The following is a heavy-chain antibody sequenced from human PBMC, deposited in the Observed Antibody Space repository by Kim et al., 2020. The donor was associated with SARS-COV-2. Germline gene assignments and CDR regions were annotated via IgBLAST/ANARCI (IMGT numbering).Heavy chain of an antibody. CDR1: GFTFSTYG. Sequence: GGSLRLSCAASGFTFSTYGMHWVRQAPGKGLEWVAVVWYDGKKKYYADSVKGRFTISRDNSKNTVYLEMSSLRAEDTAVYYCAREGGATVIGAFYYYMDVWGKGTTVTVSS. CDR2: VWYDGKKK. V-gene: IGHV3-33*01. J-gene: IGHJ6*03. CDR3: AREGGATVIGAFYYYMDV. D-gene: IGHD4-4*01.